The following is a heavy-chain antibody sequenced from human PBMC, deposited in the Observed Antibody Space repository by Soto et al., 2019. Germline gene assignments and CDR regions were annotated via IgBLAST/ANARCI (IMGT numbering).Heavy chain of an antibody. CDR1: GGSISSGGYY. Sequence: SETLSLTCTVSGGSISSGGYYWSWSRQHPGKGLEWIGYIYYSGSTYYNPSLKSRVTISVDTSKNQFSLKLSSVTAADTAVYYCARGTVVVVAASLKAPFDYWGQGTLVTVSS. J-gene: IGHJ4*02. V-gene: IGHV4-31*03. CDR3: ARGTVVVVAASLKAPFDY. CDR2: IYYSGST. D-gene: IGHD2-15*01.